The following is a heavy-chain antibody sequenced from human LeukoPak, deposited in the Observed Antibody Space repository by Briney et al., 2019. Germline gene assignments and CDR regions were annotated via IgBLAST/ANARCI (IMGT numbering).Heavy chain of an antibody. CDR2: IHHSGNS. V-gene: IGHV4-59*02. CDR3: TRGHWGLQS. J-gene: IGHJ5*02. D-gene: IGHD7-27*01. Sequence: SETLSLTCTVSGASVTDYYWSWIRQSPGRGLEWISYIHHSGNSDYNPSLRSRVTTSLDTSKNQFSLNLISVTAANTAVYYCTRGHWGLQSWSQGTLVTVSS. CDR1: GASVTDYY.